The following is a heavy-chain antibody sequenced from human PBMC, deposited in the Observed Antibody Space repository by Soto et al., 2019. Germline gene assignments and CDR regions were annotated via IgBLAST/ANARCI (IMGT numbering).Heavy chain of an antibody. J-gene: IGHJ2*01. CDR3: ARGLVKSPYWYFDL. Sequence: SETLSLTCTVSGGSVSSGSYYWSWIRQPPGKGLEWIGYIYYSGSTNYNPSLKSRVTISVDTSKNQFSLKLSSVTAADTAVYYCARGLVKSPYWYFDLWGRGTLVTVSS. CDR1: GGSVSSGSYY. CDR2: IYYSGST. V-gene: IGHV4-61*01. D-gene: IGHD6-19*01.